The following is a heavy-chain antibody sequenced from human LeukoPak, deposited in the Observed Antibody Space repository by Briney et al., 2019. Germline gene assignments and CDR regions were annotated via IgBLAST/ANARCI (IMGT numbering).Heavy chain of an antibody. J-gene: IGHJ5*02. CDR3: AREDIVATMWFDP. V-gene: IGHV4-4*07. CDR2: IYTSGST. D-gene: IGHD5-12*01. CDR1: GGSISSYY. Sequence: PSETLSLTCTVSGGSISSYYWSWIRQPAGKGLEWIGRIYTSGSTNYNPSLKNRVTISVDKSKNQFSLKLSSVTAADTAVYYCAREDIVATMWFDPWGQGTLVTVSS.